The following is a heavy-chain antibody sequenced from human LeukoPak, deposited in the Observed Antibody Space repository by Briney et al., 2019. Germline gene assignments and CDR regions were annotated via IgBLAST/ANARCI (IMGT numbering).Heavy chain of an antibody. CDR2: ISGSGGST. CDR3: AKDHSGQLLLGGIFDY. CDR1: GFTFSSYA. Sequence: GGSLRLSCAASGFTFSSYAMSWVRQAPGKGLEWVSAISGSGGSTYYADSVKGRFTISRDNSKNTLYLQMYSLRAEDTAVYYCAKDHSGQLLLGGIFDYWGQGTLVTVSS. J-gene: IGHJ4*02. V-gene: IGHV3-23*01. D-gene: IGHD2-15*01.